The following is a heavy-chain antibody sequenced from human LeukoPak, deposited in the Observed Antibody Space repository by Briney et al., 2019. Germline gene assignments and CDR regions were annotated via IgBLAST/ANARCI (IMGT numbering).Heavy chain of an antibody. D-gene: IGHD3-22*01. J-gene: IGHJ4*02. CDR1: GYTFTGYY. V-gene: IGHV1-2*02. CDR3: ARDPPYYDSSGYLQYYFDY. Sequence: GASVKVSCKASGYTFTGYYMHWVRQAPGQGLEWMGWINPNSGGTNYAQKFQGRVTMTRDTSISTAYMELSRLRSDDTAVYYCARDPPYYDSSGYLQYYFDYWGQGTLVTVSS. CDR2: INPNSGGT.